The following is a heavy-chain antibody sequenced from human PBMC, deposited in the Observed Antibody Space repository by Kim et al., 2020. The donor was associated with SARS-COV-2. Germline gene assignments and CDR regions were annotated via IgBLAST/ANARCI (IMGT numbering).Heavy chain of an antibody. V-gene: IGHV4-34*01. D-gene: IGHD5-18*01. Sequence: SETLSLTCAVYGGSFSGYYWSWIRQPPGNGLEWIGEINHSGSTNYNPSLKSRVTISVDTSKNQFSLKLSSVTAADTAVYYCARAGLAGYSYGYVYWGQGTLVTVSS. CDR1: GGSFSGYY. J-gene: IGHJ4*02. CDR3: ARAGLAGYSYGYVY. CDR2: INHSGST.